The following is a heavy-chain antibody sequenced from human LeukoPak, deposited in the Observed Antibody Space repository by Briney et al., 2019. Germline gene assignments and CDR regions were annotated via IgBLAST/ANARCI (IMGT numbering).Heavy chain of an antibody. J-gene: IGHJ4*02. V-gene: IGHV3-23*01. CDR1: GFTFSSYA. Sequence: GRSLRLSCAASGFTFSSYAMHWVRQAPGKGLEWVSAISGSGGSTYYADSVKGRFTISRDNSKNTLYLQMNSLRAEDTAVYYCAKGVPPYYYDSSGYYNDYWGQGTLVTVSS. CDR3: AKGVPPYYYDSSGYYNDY. CDR2: ISGSGGST. D-gene: IGHD3-22*01.